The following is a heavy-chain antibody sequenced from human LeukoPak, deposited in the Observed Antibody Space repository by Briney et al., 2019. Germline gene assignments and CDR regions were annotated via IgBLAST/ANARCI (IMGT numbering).Heavy chain of an antibody. CDR3: AKEGGLQSLPYTWFDP. CDR1: GFTLSSYG. Sequence: GGSLRLSCAASGFTLSSYGMHWVRQAPGKGLEWVAFIHYDGSNKYYADSVKGRFTISRDNSKNTLYLLVTSLRAEDTALYYCAKEGGLQSLPYTWFDPWGQGTLATVST. CDR2: IHYDGSNK. D-gene: IGHD5-24*01. J-gene: IGHJ5*02. V-gene: IGHV3-30*02.